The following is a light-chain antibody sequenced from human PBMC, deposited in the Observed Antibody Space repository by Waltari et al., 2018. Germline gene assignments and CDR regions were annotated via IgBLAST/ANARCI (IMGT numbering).Light chain of an antibody. Sequence: QSGLTQPASVSGSPGQSITISCTGTSSDVGNYNLVSWSQHHPGKAPKLIIYEVTKRTAGVSDRFSASKSANTASLTISGLQTEDEADYYCCSYAGLGTYVFGTGTKVTVL. V-gene: IGLV2-23*02. J-gene: IGLJ1*01. CDR1: SSDVGNYNL. CDR3: CSYAGLGTYV. CDR2: EVT.